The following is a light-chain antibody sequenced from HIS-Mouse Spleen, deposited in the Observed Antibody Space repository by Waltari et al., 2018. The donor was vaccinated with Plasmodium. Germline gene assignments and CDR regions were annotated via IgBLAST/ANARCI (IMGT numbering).Light chain of an antibody. J-gene: IGKJ1*01. Sequence: DIVMTQSPLSLPVTPGEPASLSCRSSQSLLHSNGYNYLDWYLPKPGQSPQLLIYLGSNRASGVPDRFSGSGSGTDFTLKISRVEAEDVGVYYCMQALQTPRTFGQGTKVEIK. CDR3: MQALQTPRT. CDR1: QSLLHSNGYNY. V-gene: IGKV2-28*01. CDR2: LGS.